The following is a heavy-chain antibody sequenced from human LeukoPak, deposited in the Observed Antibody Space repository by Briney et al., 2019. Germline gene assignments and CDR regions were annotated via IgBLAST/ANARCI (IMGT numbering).Heavy chain of an antibody. CDR1: GFTFSKYG. Sequence: PGGSLRLSCAASGFTFSKYGMHWVRQAPGKGLEWVAVIWYDGKNNYYADSVKGRFTISKDNSKNTLYLEMNSLRADDTAVYYCAKDRAVAGTDARYYFDYWGQGTLVTVSA. V-gene: IGHV3-33*06. D-gene: IGHD6-19*01. CDR3: AKDRAVAGTDARYYFDY. CDR2: IWYDGKNN. J-gene: IGHJ4*02.